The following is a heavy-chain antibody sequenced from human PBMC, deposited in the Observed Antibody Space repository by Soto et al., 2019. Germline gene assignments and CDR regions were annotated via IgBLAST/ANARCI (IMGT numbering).Heavy chain of an antibody. D-gene: IGHD3-3*01. CDR2: TYYRSKWYN. Sequence: LSLTCGTSGHSVSSNSAAWNWIRQSPSRGLEWLGRTYYRSKWYNDYAVSVKGRVTINPDTSKNQFSLKLNSVTPEDTAVYYCARGDFAFLFHYSGMEVWFQWTTVSVS. CDR1: GHSVSSNSAA. CDR3: ARGDFAFLFHYSGMEV. V-gene: IGHV6-1*01. J-gene: IGHJ6*02.